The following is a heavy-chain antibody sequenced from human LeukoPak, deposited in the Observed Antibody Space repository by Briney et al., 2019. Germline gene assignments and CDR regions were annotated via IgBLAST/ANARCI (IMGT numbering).Heavy chain of an antibody. D-gene: IGHD6-19*01. CDR2: IIPIFGTE. V-gene: IGHV1-69*06. Sequence: SVKVSCKASGGTFSSYAISWVRQAPGQGLEWMGRIIPIFGTENYAQKFQGRVTITADKSTSTAYMELSSLRSEDTAVYYCARERAGGGWYKDAFDIWSQGTMVTVSS. J-gene: IGHJ3*02. CDR3: ARERAGGGWYKDAFDI. CDR1: GGTFSSYA.